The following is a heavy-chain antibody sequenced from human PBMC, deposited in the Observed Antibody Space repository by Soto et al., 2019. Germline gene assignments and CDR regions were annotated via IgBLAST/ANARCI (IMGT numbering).Heavy chain of an antibody. J-gene: IGHJ3*02. D-gene: IGHD6-19*01. V-gene: IGHV3-48*02. CDR1: GFTFSIHG. CDR2: ISASSSTI. CDR3: ARDRLSIAVGGVNDAFDI. Sequence: PGGSLRLSCAASGFTFSIHGMNWVRQAPGKGLEWLSYISASSSTIYHADSVKGRFTISRDNAKNSLYLQMNSLGDEDTAVYYCARDRLSIAVGGVNDAFDIWGQGTTVTVS.